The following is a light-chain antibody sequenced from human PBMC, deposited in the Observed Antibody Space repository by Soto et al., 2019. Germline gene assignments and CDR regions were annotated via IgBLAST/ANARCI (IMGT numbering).Light chain of an antibody. Sequence: DIQLAQSPSTLSASVGDRVTITCRASQSIRSWLAWYRQKPGKAPKLLIYDASSLASGVPSMFSGSGAGTEFTRTISSLQPDDFATYYCQQYNSYSWTFGQGTKVDIK. V-gene: IGKV1-5*01. CDR1: QSIRSW. J-gene: IGKJ1*01. CDR2: DAS. CDR3: QQYNSYSWT.